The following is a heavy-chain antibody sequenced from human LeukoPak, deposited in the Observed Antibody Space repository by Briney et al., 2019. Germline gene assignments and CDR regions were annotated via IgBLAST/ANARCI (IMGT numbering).Heavy chain of an antibody. J-gene: IGHJ4*02. V-gene: IGHV4-39*07. D-gene: IGHD2-2*01. CDR3: ARVVVVPAAHFDY. CDR1: GGSISSSSYY. Sequence: SETLSLTCTVSGGSISSSSYYWGWIRQPPGKGLEWIGSIYYSGSTYYNPSLKSRVTISVDTSKNQFSLKLSSVTAADTAVYYCARVVVVPAAHFDYWGQGTLVTVSS. CDR2: IYYSGST.